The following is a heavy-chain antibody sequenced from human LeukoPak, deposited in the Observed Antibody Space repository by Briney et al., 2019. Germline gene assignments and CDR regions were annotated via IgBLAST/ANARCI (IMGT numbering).Heavy chain of an antibody. D-gene: IGHD2-15*01. CDR3: ARAPLGYCSGGRCSGAKFDY. Sequence: SETLSLTCTVSGGSISSHYWSWIRQPPGKGLEWIGYIYNSGSTNYNPSLKSRVTISIDTSKNQFSLKLSSVTAADTAVYYCARAPLGYCSGGRCSGAKFDYWGQGTLVTVSS. CDR1: GGSISSHY. V-gene: IGHV4-59*11. CDR2: IYNSGST. J-gene: IGHJ4*02.